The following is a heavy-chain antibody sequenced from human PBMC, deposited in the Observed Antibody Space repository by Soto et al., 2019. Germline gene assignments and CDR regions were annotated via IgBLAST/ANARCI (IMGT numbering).Heavy chain of an antibody. D-gene: IGHD3-3*01. J-gene: IGHJ5*02. V-gene: IGHV4-31*03. CDR2: IYYSGST. CDR1: GGSISSGGYY. CDR3: ARVGYDFWSGYYTEGNNWFDP. Sequence: SETLSLTCTVSGGSISSGGYYWSWIRQHPGKGLEWIGYIYYSGSTYYNPSLKSRVTISVDTSKNQFSLKLSSVTAADTAVYYCARVGYDFWSGYYTEGNNWFDPWGQGTLVTVSS.